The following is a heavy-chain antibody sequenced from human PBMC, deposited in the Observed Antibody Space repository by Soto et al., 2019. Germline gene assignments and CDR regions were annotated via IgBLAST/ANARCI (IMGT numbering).Heavy chain of an antibody. Sequence: QVQLQESGPGLAKPSETLSLTCTVSGGSVSSGSYYWSWIRQPPGKGLEWIGYIYYSGSTNYNPSLKSRVTMSVDTSKNQFSLKLSSVTAADTAVYYCAREVFWSGYSNWFDPWGQGTLVTVSS. CDR3: AREVFWSGYSNWFDP. V-gene: IGHV4-61*01. D-gene: IGHD3-3*01. CDR1: GGSVSSGSYY. J-gene: IGHJ5*02. CDR2: IYYSGST.